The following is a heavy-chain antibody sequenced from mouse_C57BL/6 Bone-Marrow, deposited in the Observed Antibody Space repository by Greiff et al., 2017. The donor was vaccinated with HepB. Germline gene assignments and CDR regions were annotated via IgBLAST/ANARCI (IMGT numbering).Heavy chain of an antibody. Sequence: QVQLQHSGPELVKPGASVKISCKASGYAFSSSWMNWVKQRPGKGLEWIGRIYPGDGDTNYNGKFKGKATLTADKSSSTAYMQLSSLTSEDSAVYFCARGWLRVGYYFDYWGQGTTLTVSS. CDR2: IYPGDGDT. J-gene: IGHJ2*01. D-gene: IGHD2-2*01. CDR3: ARGWLRVGYYFDY. CDR1: GYAFSSSW. V-gene: IGHV1-82*01.